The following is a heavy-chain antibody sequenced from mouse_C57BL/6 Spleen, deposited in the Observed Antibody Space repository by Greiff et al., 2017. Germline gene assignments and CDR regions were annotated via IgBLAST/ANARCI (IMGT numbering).Heavy chain of an antibody. Sequence: QVQLKQSGAELVKPGASVKISCKASGYAFSSYWMNWVKQRPGKGLEWIGQIYPGDGDTNYNGKFKGKATLTADKSSSTAYMQLSSLTSEDSAVYFCARSGDYHAMDYWGQGTSVTVSS. CDR2: IYPGDGDT. D-gene: IGHD3-1*01. CDR3: ARSGDYHAMDY. CDR1: GYAFSSYW. J-gene: IGHJ4*01. V-gene: IGHV1-80*01.